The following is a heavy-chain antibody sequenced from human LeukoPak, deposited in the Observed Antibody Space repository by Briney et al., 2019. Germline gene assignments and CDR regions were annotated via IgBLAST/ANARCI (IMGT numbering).Heavy chain of an antibody. J-gene: IGHJ6*02. V-gene: IGHV1-2*02. CDR1: GYTFTGYY. CDR2: INPNSGGT. CDR3: ARLKRYYDFWTPGMDV. D-gene: IGHD3-3*01. Sequence: ASVKVSCKASGYTFTGYYMHWVRQAPGQGLEWMGWINPNSGGTNYAQKFQDRVTMTRDTSISTAYMELSRLRSDDTAVYYCARLKRYYDFWTPGMDVWGQGTTVTVSS.